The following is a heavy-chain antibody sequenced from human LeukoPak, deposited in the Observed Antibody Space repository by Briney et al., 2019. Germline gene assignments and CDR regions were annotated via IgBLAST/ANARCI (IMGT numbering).Heavy chain of an antibody. CDR1: GFTFSSYW. Sequence: GGSLRLSCAASGFTFSSYWMSWVRQAPGKGLEWVANMRQDGNEKYYVDSVKGRFTISRDNVENSLYLQMNSLSAEDTAVYYCARDLPAYDILTGYSEDAFDIWGQGTMVTVSS. D-gene: IGHD3-9*01. CDR3: ARDLPAYDILTGYSEDAFDI. CDR2: MRQDGNEK. J-gene: IGHJ3*02. V-gene: IGHV3-7*03.